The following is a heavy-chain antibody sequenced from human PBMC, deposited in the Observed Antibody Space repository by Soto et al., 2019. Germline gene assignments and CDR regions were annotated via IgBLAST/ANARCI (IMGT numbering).Heavy chain of an antibody. CDR2: IRSKAYGGTT. CDR3: TRDYVDTAMATYYYYGMDV. D-gene: IGHD5-18*01. V-gene: IGHV3-49*03. Sequence: GSLRLSCTASGFTFGDYAMSWFRQAPGKGLEWVGFIRSKAYGGTTEYAASVKGRFTISRDDSKSIAYLQMNSLKTEDTAVYYCTRDYVDTAMATYYYYGMDVWGQGTTVTVSS. J-gene: IGHJ6*02. CDR1: GFTFGDYA.